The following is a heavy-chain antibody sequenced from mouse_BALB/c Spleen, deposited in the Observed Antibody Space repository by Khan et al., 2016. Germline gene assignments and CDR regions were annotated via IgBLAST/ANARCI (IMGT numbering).Heavy chain of an antibody. CDR3: ARDESGYGDNMDY. V-gene: IGHV7-3*02. CDR1: GFTFTDYY. D-gene: IGHD1-3*01. Sequence: EVELVESGGGLVQPGGSLRLSCATSGFTFTDYYMSWVRQPPGKAPEWLGFIRNKANGYTTVNSASVKGRFTISRDNSQSIFYLQMNSLRAEDSATYYCARDESGYGDNMDYKGQGASVTIS. CDR2: IRNKANGYTT. J-gene: IGHJ4*01.